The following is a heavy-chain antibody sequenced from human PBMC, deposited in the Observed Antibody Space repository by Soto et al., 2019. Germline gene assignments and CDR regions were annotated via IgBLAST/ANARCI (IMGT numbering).Heavy chain of an antibody. Sequence: PGGSLRLSCAASGFTFSSYSMNWVRQAPGKGLEWVSSISSSSSYIYYADSVKGRFTISRDNAKNSLYLQMNSLRAEDTAVYYCARDVRDYDFWSGYHPVNWFDPWGQGTLVPVYS. D-gene: IGHD3-3*01. CDR2: ISSSSSYI. V-gene: IGHV3-21*01. CDR3: ARDVRDYDFWSGYHPVNWFDP. J-gene: IGHJ5*02. CDR1: GFTFSSYS.